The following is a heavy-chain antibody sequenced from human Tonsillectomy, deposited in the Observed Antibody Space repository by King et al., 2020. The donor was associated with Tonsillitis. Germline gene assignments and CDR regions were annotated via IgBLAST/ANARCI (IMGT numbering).Heavy chain of an antibody. CDR1: GGSISSSTYS. V-gene: IGHV4-30-2*01. CDR2: MFYSGSA. J-gene: IGHJ5*01. CDR3: ARAANDFDWLLNPWFDP. D-gene: IGHD3-9*01. Sequence: LQLQESGSRLVMPSQTLSLTCTVSGGSISSSTYSWSWIRQPPGKGLEWIGYMFYSGSAYYNPSFKSRVTLSVDRSKNQFSLKLKSVTAADTAMYYCARAANDFDWLLNPWFDPWGQGTLVTVSS.